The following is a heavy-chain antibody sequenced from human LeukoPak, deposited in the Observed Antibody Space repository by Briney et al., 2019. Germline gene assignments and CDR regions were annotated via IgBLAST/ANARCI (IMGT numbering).Heavy chain of an antibody. CDR3: ARGPGDIVATHDY. D-gene: IGHD5-12*01. J-gene: IGHJ4*02. CDR2: IYYSGST. V-gene: IGHV4-39*07. CDR1: GGSISSSSYY. Sequence: SETLSLTCTVSGGSISSSSYYWGWIRQPPGNGLEWIGSIYYSGSTYYNPSLKSRVTISVDTSKNQFSLKLSSVTAADTAVYYCARGPGDIVATHDYWGQGTLVTVSS.